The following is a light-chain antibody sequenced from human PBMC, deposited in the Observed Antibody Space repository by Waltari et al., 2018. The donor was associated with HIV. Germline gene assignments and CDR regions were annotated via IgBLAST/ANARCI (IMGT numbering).Light chain of an antibody. CDR1: QSVLYSSKNKNY. J-gene: IGKJ1*01. CDR2: WAS. CDR3: QQYYSTPRT. V-gene: IGKV4-1*01. Sequence: DIVMTQSPDSLAVSLGERATINCKSSQSVLYSSKNKNYLAWYQQKPGQPPKLLIYWASTPQSGVPDRFSGSGSVTDFTLTISSLQAEDVAVYYCQQYYSTPRTFGQGTKVEIK.